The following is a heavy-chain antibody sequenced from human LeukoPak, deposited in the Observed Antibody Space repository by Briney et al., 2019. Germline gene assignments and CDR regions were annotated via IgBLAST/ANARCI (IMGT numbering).Heavy chain of an antibody. CDR1: GFTFSRYW. Sequence: GGSLRLSCAASGFTFSRYWMSWVRQAPGKGLEWVANIKEDGSVKYYVESVKGRFTISRDNAKNSLYLQMNSLRAEDTAVYYCAASITMFDFWGQGTLVTVSS. D-gene: IGHD3-10*01. CDR3: AASITMFDF. CDR2: IKEDGSVK. V-gene: IGHV3-7*02. J-gene: IGHJ4*02.